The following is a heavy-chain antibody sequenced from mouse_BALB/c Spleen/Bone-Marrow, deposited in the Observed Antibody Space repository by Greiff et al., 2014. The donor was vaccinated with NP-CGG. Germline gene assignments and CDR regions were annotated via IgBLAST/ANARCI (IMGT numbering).Heavy chain of an antibody. V-gene: IGHV3-6*02. CDR2: ITYDGSN. CDR3: ARGTGTYFDV. CDR1: GLSITSGYY. D-gene: IGHD4-1*01. Sequence: EVQLVESGPGLVKPSQSLSLTCSVTGLSITSGYYWNWIRQFPGNKLEWMDYITYDGSNNYNPSLKNRLSITRDTSKNQFFLKLNSVTPEDTATYYCARGTGTYFDVWGAGTSVTVSS. J-gene: IGHJ1*01.